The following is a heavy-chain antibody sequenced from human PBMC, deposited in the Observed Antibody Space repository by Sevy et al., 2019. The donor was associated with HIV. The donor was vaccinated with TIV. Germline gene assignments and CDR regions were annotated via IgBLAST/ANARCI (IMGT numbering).Heavy chain of an antibody. CDR2: IYPDDSDV. D-gene: IGHD3-22*01. Sequence: GESLKISCRGSGYRFTSYWIAWERQVPGKGLEWMGIIYPDDSDVRYSPSLQGQVTISVDKSISTAYLQWRSLEASDTAMYFCARRFYDSTGYPQYFFDHWGQRTLVTVSS. CDR3: ARRFYDSTGYPQYFFDH. J-gene: IGHJ4*02. V-gene: IGHV5-51*01. CDR1: GYRFTSYW.